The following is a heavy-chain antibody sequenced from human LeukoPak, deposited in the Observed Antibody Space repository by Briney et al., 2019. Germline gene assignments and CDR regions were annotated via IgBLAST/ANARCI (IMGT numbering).Heavy chain of an antibody. CDR1: GFTFSSYA. J-gene: IGHJ6*03. CDR2: ISGSGGST. V-gene: IGHV3-23*01. Sequence: GGSLRLSCAASGFTFSSYAMSWVRQAPGKGLEWVSAISGSGGSTYYANSVKGRFTISRDNSKNTLYLQMNSLRAEDTAVYYCARFGGNYYYYYYMDVWGKGTTVTVSS. CDR3: ARFGGNYYYYYYMDV. D-gene: IGHD3-10*01.